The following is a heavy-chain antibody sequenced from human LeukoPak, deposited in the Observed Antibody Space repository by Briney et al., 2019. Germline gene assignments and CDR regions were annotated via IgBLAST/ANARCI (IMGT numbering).Heavy chain of an antibody. D-gene: IGHD4-23*01. CDR1: GYTFTSYG. Sequence: ASVKVSCKASGYTFTSYGISWVRQAPGQGLEWMGWISAYNGNTNHAQNLQGRVTMTTDTSTSTAYMELRSLRSDDTAVYYCARESTVVTASYVDYWGQGTLVTVSS. CDR3: ARESTVVTASYVDY. V-gene: IGHV1-18*01. J-gene: IGHJ4*02. CDR2: ISAYNGNT.